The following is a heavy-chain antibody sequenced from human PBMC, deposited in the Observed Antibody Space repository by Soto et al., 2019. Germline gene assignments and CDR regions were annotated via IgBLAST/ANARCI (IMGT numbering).Heavy chain of an antibody. Sequence: ASVKVSCKASGYTFTGYYMHWVRQAPGQGLEWTGWINPNSGGTNYAQKFQGRVTMTRDTSISTAYMELSRLRSDDTAVYYCARSTIFGVVTPFDYWGQGTLVTVSS. V-gene: IGHV1-2*02. D-gene: IGHD3-3*01. CDR2: INPNSGGT. CDR3: ARSTIFGVVTPFDY. CDR1: GYTFTGYY. J-gene: IGHJ4*02.